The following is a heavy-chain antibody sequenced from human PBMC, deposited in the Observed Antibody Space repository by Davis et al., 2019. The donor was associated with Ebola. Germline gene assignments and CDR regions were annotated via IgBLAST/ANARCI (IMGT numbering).Heavy chain of an antibody. CDR2: ISWNSGSI. D-gene: IGHD2-8*01. CDR3: AKTDCTNGVCMGMDV. CDR1: GFTFDDYA. V-gene: IGHV3-9*01. Sequence: PGGSLRLSCAASGFTFDDYAMHWVRQAPGKGLEWVSGISWNSGSIDYADSVKGRFTISRDNSKNTLYLQMNSLRAEDTAVYYCAKTDCTNGVCMGMDVWGQGTTVTVSS. J-gene: IGHJ6*02.